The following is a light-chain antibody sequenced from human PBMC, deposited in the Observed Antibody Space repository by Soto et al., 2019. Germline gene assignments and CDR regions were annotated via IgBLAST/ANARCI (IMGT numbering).Light chain of an antibody. CDR1: SSNIGSNT. CDR2: NNN. Sequence: QSVLTQPPSASGTPGQRVTISCSGSSSNIGSNTVNWYQQLPGTAPKLLIYNNNLRPSGVPDRFSGSKSGTSASLAISGLQSEDEADYYCAAWDDSLNGLVFGGGTKLTVL. V-gene: IGLV1-44*01. CDR3: AAWDDSLNGLV. J-gene: IGLJ2*01.